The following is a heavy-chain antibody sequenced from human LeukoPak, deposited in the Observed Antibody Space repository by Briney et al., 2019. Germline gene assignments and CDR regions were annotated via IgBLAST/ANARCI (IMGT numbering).Heavy chain of an antibody. V-gene: IGHV6-1*01. J-gene: IGHJ6*03. Sequence: SQTLSLTCAISGDSVSSNSAAWNWIRQSPSRGLEWLGRTYYRSKWYNDYAVSVKSRITINPDTSKNQFSLQLNSVTPEDTAVYYCARARSYYDILTGYSGSYYYYMDVWGKGTTVTVSS. CDR3: ARARSYYDILTGYSGSYYYYMDV. CDR2: TYYRSKWYN. D-gene: IGHD3-9*01. CDR1: GDSVSSNSAA.